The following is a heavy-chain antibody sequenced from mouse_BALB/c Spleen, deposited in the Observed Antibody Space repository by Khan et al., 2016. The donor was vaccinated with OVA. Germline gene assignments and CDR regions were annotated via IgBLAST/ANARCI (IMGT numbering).Heavy chain of an antibody. D-gene: IGHD4-1*01. CDR1: GFTFSSFG. V-gene: IGHV5-17*02. J-gene: IGHJ2*01. Sequence: VQLKESGGGLVQPGGSRKLSCAASGFTFSSFGMHWVRQAPEKGLEWVAYINSGSTTIYYADPVKGRFTISRDNPKNTLFLQMTSLRSEDTAMYYCARGNWVYWGQGTTLTVSS. CDR2: INSGSTTI. CDR3: ARGNWVY.